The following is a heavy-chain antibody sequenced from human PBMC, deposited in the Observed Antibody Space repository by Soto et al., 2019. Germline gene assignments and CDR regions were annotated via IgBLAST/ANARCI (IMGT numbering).Heavy chain of an antibody. V-gene: IGHV4-39*01. Sequence: SETLSLTCTVSGGSISSSSYYWGWIRQPPGKGLEWIGSIYYSGSTYYNPSLKGRVTISVDTSKNQFSLKLSSVTAADTAVYYCARRGDSLDYWGQGTLVTVSS. CDR1: GGSISSSSYY. J-gene: IGHJ4*02. CDR3: ARRGDSLDY. D-gene: IGHD2-21*02. CDR2: IYYSGST.